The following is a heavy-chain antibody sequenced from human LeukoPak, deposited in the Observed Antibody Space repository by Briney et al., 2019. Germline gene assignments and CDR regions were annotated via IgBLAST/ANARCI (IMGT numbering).Heavy chain of an antibody. CDR3: ARLAYCGGDCYYYYGMDV. D-gene: IGHD2-21*02. CDR1: GFTFSNSA. CDR2: ISSSSSYI. V-gene: IGHV3-21*01. J-gene: IGHJ6*02. Sequence: GGSLRLSCAASGFTFSNSAMSWVRQAPGKGLEWVSSISSSSSYIYYADSVKGRFTISRDNAKNSLYLQMNSLRAEDTAVYYCARLAYCGGDCYYYYGMDVWGQGTTVTVSS.